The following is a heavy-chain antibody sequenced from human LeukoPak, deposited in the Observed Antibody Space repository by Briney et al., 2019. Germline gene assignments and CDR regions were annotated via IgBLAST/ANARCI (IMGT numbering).Heavy chain of an antibody. CDR3: ARGIVRRLWFGELLKGGSRNWFDP. CDR1: GYTFTSYD. CDR2: MNPNSGNT. D-gene: IGHD3-10*01. Sequence: GASVKVSCKASGYTFTSYDINWVRQATGQGLEWMGWMNPNSGNTGYAQKFQGRVTMTGNTSISTAYMELSSLRSEDTAVYYCARGIVRRLWFGELLKGGSRNWFDPWGQGTLVTVSS. V-gene: IGHV1-8*01. J-gene: IGHJ5*02.